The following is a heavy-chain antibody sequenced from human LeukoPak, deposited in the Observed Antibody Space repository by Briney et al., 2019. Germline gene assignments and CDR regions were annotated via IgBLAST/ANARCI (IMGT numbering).Heavy chain of an antibody. CDR3: ARGNYDFWSGYYSHFDY. CDR1: GGSISSGVYY. Sequence: PSQTLSLTCTVSGGSISSGVYYWSWIRQPPGKGLEWIGYIYYSGSTYYNPSLKSRVTISVDTSKNQFSLKLSSVTAADTAVYYCARGNYDFWSGYYSHFDYWGQGTLVTVSS. D-gene: IGHD3-3*01. J-gene: IGHJ4*02. CDR2: IYYSGST. V-gene: IGHV4-30-4*08.